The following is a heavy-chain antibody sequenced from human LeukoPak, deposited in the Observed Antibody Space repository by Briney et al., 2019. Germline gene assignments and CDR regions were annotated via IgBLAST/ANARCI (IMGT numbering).Heavy chain of an antibody. Sequence: PGGSLRLSCAASGFTFSSYCMNWVRQAPGKGLEWVSSISTSSSYIYYADSVKGRFTISRDNAKNSLYLQMNSLRAEDTAVYYCARVLSGRGSLYDYYYYMDVWGKGTTVTISS. CDR1: GFTFSSYC. V-gene: IGHV3-21*04. J-gene: IGHJ6*03. D-gene: IGHD3-10*01. CDR3: ARVLSGRGSLYDYYYYMDV. CDR2: ISTSSSYI.